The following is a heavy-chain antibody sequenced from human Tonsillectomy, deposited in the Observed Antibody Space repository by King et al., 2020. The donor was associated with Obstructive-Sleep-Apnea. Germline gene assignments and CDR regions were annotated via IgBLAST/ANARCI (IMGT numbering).Heavy chain of an antibody. Sequence: VQLVESGGGVVQPGRSLRLSCAASGFTFSNYAMPWVRQAPGKGLEWVAIISYDGSSKFYADSVKGRFTISRDNSKNTLYLQMNSLRAEDTAVYYCASDPGVLQPPWTEGLGFDPWGQGTLVTVSS. CDR2: ISYDGSSK. J-gene: IGHJ5*02. D-gene: IGHD1-1*01. V-gene: IGHV3-30*04. CDR1: GFTFSNYA. CDR3: ASDPGVLQPPWTEGLGFDP.